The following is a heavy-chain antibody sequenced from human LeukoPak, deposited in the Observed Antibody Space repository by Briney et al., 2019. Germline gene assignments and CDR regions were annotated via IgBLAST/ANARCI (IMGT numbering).Heavy chain of an antibody. Sequence: ASVKVSCKAPGYTFIGSYIHWVRQAPGQGLEWMGRINPNSGNTNYAQKFQDRVTMTRDTSISTTYMELSRLTSDDTAMYYCARQDGAYSFDYWGQGTLVTVSS. CDR3: ARQDGAYSFDY. V-gene: IGHV1-2*06. D-gene: IGHD4-17*01. J-gene: IGHJ4*02. CDR2: INPNSGNT. CDR1: GYTFIGSY.